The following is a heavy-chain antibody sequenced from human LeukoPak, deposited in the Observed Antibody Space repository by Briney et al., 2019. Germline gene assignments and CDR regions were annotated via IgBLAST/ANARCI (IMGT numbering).Heavy chain of an antibody. CDR2: IYYSGST. D-gene: IGHD4-17*01. V-gene: IGHV4-39*01. CDR3: ARLYGDYVVDY. CDR1: GGSISSSSHY. J-gene: IGHJ4*02. Sequence: SETLSLTCTVSGGSISSSSHYWGWIRQPPGKGLEWIGSIYYSGSTYYNPSLKSRVTISVHTSKNQFSLKLSSVTAADTAVYYCARLYGDYVVDYWGQGTLVTVSS.